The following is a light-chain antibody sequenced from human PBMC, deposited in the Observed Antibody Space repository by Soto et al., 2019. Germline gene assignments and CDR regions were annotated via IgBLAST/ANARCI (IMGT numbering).Light chain of an antibody. V-gene: IGKV3-20*01. CDR1: QSVSSIY. CDR2: GAS. CDR3: QQYGSSPPWT. Sequence: EIVLTQSPGTLSLSPGERATLSCRASQSVSSIYLAWYQRKPGQAPRLLIFGASSRATGIPDRFSGSGSGTDFTLTISRLEPEDFAVYYCQQYGSSPPWTFGQGTKVDIK. J-gene: IGKJ1*01.